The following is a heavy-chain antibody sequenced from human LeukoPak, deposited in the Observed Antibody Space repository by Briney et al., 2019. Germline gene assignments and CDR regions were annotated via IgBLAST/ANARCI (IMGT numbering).Heavy chain of an antibody. CDR3: ARQGSGYYSTNRELDI. V-gene: IGHV4-4*09. D-gene: IGHD3-22*01. CDR1: GGSISSYY. CDR2: IYTSGST. Sequence: PSETLSLTCTVSGGSISSYYWSWIRQPPGKGLEWIGYIYTSGSTNYNPSLKSRVTISVDTSKNQFSLKLSSVTAADTAVYYCARQGSGYYSTNRELDIWGQGTMVTVSS. J-gene: IGHJ3*02.